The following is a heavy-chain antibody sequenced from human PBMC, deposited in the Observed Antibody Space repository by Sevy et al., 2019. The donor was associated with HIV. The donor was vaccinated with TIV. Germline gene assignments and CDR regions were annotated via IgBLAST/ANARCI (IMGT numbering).Heavy chain of an antibody. CDR3: ATTKDYYDSSGSPFDY. V-gene: IGHV1-24*01. Sequence: ASVKVSCMVSGYTLSELSMHWVRQAPGKGLEWMGSFDPEDDETIYAQKVQGRVTMTEDTSTDTAYMELNNLRSEDTAVYYCATTKDYYDSSGSPFDYWGQGTLVTVSS. CDR1: GYTLSELS. CDR2: FDPEDDET. D-gene: IGHD3-22*01. J-gene: IGHJ4*02.